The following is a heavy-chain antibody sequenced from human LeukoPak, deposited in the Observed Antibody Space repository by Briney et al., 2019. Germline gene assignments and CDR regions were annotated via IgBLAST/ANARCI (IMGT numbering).Heavy chain of an antibody. D-gene: IGHD3-3*01. CDR1: GGSFSGYY. CDR3: ASQPSPSGITIFGVRPYYGMDV. V-gene: IGHV4-34*01. CDR2: INHSGST. Sequence: TPSETLSLTCAVYGGSFSGYYWSWIRQPPGKGLEWIGEINHSGSTNYNPSLKSRVTISVDTSKNQFSLKLSSVTAADTAVYYCASQPSPSGITIFGVRPYYGMDVWGQGTTVTVSS. J-gene: IGHJ6*02.